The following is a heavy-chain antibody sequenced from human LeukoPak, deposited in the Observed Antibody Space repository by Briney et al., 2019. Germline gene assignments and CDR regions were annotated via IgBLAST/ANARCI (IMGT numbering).Heavy chain of an antibody. J-gene: IGHJ4*02. Sequence: GXSLRLSCAASGFTFDDYAMHWVRQAPGKGLEWVSLISWDGGSTYYADSVKGRFTISRDNSKNSLYLQMNSLRAEDTALYYCAKGILEWLFSCDYWGQGTLVTVSS. V-gene: IGHV3-43D*03. D-gene: IGHD3-3*01. CDR2: ISWDGGST. CDR3: AKGILEWLFSCDY. CDR1: GFTFDDYA.